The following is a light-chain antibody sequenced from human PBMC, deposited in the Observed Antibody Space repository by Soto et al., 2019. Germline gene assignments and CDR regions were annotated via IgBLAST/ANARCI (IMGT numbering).Light chain of an antibody. Sequence: QSVVTQAPSVSGTPGQRVTISCSGSSSNIESNWVYWYQQLPGTAPKLLIYNNNQRPSGVPDRFSGYKSGTSASLAITGLRSDDEADYYCATWDDDLYTTIIGGGTKLTVL. CDR1: SSNIESNW. V-gene: IGLV1-47*02. J-gene: IGLJ2*01. CDR3: ATWDDDLYTTI. CDR2: NNN.